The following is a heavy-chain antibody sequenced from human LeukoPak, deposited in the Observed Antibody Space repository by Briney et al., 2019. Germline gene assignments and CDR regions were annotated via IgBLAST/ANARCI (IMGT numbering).Heavy chain of an antibody. J-gene: IGHJ3*02. D-gene: IGHD4-11*01. CDR2: IYYSGST. Sequence: SQTLSLTCTVSGGSISSGDYYWSWIRQPPGKGLEWIGYIYYSGSTYYNPSLKSRVTISVDTSKNQFSLKLSSVTAADTAVYYCARAQRNFDAFDIWGQGTMVTVSS. CDR3: ARAQRNFDAFDI. V-gene: IGHV4-30-4*08. CDR1: GGSISSGDYY.